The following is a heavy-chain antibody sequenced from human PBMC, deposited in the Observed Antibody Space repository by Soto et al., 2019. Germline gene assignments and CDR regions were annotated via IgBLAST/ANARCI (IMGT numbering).Heavy chain of an antibody. CDR3: ARSGHVGYCSSTSWRIPESG. CDR2: IYYSGST. V-gene: IGHV4-30-4*01. CDR1: GGSISSGDYY. J-gene: IGHJ4*02. D-gene: IGHD2-2*01. Sequence: SETLSLTCTVSGGSISSGDYYWSWIRQPPGKGLEWIGYIYYSGSTYYNPSLKSRVTISVDTSKNQFSLKLSSVTAADTAVYYWARSGHVGYCSSTSWRIPESGWGQGTLVNVPS.